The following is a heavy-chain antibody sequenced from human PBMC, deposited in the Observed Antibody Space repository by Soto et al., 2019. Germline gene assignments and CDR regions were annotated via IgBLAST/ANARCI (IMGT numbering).Heavy chain of an antibody. CDR3: ARDGGSYGHFDY. V-gene: IGHV4-38-2*02. CDR2: MYESGLT. J-gene: IGHJ4*02. D-gene: IGHD2-15*01. Sequence: PSETLSLTCAVSGDSLGSPDYFWGWIRQPPGKGLEWIGSMYESGLTYYNASLKSRVTISVDTSKNEFSLKVSSVTAADTAVYYCARDGGSYGHFDYWGQGILVTVSS. CDR1: GDSLGSPDYF.